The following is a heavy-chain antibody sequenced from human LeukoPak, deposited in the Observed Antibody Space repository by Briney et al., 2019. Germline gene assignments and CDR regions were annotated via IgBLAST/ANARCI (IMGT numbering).Heavy chain of an antibody. Sequence: GGSLRLSCAASGFTLSDYYMDWVRQAPGQGLEWVARTRKKAKGYTTEYVASVKGRFTISRDDSKNSVDLQMNSLITEDTAVYYCARAQSDSSGYYYVGDYWGQGTLVTVSS. D-gene: IGHD3-22*01. CDR2: TRKKAKGYTT. V-gene: IGHV3-72*01. CDR1: GFTLSDYY. CDR3: ARAQSDSSGYYYVGDY. J-gene: IGHJ4*02.